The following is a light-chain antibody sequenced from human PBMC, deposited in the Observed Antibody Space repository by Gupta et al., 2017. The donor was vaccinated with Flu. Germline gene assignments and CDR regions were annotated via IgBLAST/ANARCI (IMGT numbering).Light chain of an antibody. Sequence: GDALPRQYAYWYQQKPGQAPVLVIYKDSERPSGIPERFSGSSSGKTVTLTISRVQAEDEADYYCQSADSSGTYVVFGGGTKLTVL. V-gene: IGLV3-25*03. CDR1: ALPRQY. J-gene: IGLJ2*01. CDR2: KDS. CDR3: QSADSSGTYVV.